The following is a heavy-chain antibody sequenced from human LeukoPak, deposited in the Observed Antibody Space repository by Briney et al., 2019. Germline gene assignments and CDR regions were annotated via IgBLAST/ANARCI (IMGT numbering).Heavy chain of an antibody. V-gene: IGHV4-59*01. D-gene: IGHD5-12*01. CDR1: GGSISSYY. Sequence: PSETLSLTCTVSGGSISSYYWSWIRQPPGKGLEWIGYIYYSGSTNCNPSLKSRVTISVDTSKNQFSLKLSSVTAADTAVYYCARDRVAGIVATWDCWGQGTLVTVSS. CDR3: ARDRVAGIVATWDC. CDR2: IYYSGST. J-gene: IGHJ4*02.